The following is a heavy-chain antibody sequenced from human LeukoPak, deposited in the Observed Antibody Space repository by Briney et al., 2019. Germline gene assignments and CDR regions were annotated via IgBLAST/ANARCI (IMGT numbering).Heavy chain of an antibody. CDR1: GYSISSGYY. CDR2: IYHSGST. Sequence: SETLSLTCAVSGYSISSGYYWGWIRRPPGKGLEWIGSIYHSGSTYYNPSLKSRVTISVDTSKNQFSLKLSSVTAADTAVYYCARRGATTVVTEDAFDIWGQGTMVTVSS. D-gene: IGHD4-23*01. CDR3: ARRGATTVVTEDAFDI. V-gene: IGHV4-38-2*01. J-gene: IGHJ3*02.